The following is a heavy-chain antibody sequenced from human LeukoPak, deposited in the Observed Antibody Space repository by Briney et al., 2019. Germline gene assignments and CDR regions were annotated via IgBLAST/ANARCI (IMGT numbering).Heavy chain of an antibody. Sequence: PGGSLRLSCAASGFTFSSYGMHWVRQAPGKGLEWVAVISYDGSNKYYADSVKGRFTISRDNSKNTLYLQMDSLRSEDTALYYCARDPTQGWPDYFDFWGQGMQATVSS. CDR2: ISYDGSNK. CDR3: ARDPTQGWPDYFDF. V-gene: IGHV3-30*03. CDR1: GFTFSSYG. J-gene: IGHJ4*02.